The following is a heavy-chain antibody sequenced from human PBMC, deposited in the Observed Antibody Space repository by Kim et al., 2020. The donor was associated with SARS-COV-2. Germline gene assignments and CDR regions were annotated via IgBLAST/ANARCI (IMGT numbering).Heavy chain of an antibody. J-gene: IGHJ4*02. D-gene: IGHD3-22*01. V-gene: IGHV3-15*01. CDR3: TTGGYYDSSGPSGGFSDY. Sequence: GGSLRLSCAASGFTFSNAWMSWVRQAPGKGLEWVGRIKSKTDGGTTDYAAPVKGRFTISRDDSKNTLYLQMNSLKTEDTAVYYCTTGGYYDSSGPSGGFSDYWGQGTLVTVSS. CDR1: GFTFSNAW. CDR2: IKSKTDGGTT.